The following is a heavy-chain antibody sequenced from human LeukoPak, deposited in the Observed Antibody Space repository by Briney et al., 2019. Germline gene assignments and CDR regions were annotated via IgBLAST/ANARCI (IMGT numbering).Heavy chain of an antibody. J-gene: IGHJ4*02. D-gene: IGHD1-26*01. CDR3: ASLGSYHDF. Sequence: SQTLSLTCTVSGPSISNYYWSWLRQTPEKGLEWMAHIHTSGASRYYPSLESRLTLSIDTSRNHLSLKLTSVTAAYTAVYFCASLGSYHDFWGQGALVTVSS. V-gene: IGHV4-4*09. CDR2: IHTSGAS. CDR1: GPSISNYY.